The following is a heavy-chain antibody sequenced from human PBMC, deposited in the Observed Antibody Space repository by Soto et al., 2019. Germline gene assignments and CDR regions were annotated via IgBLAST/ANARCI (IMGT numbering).Heavy chain of an antibody. V-gene: IGHV3-23*01. CDR1: GFTFSSYA. CDR2: ISGSGGGT. J-gene: IGHJ6*02. CDR3: AKEGWGGYYYYGMDV. D-gene: IGHD3-10*01. Sequence: GGSLRLSCAASGFTFSSYAMSWVRQAPGKGLEWVSAISGSGGGTYYADSVKGRFTISRDNSKNTLYLQMNSLRAEDTAVYYCAKEGWGGYYYYGMDVWGQGTTVTVSS.